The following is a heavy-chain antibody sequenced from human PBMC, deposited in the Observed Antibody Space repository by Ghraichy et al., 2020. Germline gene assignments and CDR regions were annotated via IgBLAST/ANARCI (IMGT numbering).Heavy chain of an antibody. CDR3: ARDWGSAWPFDP. J-gene: IGHJ5*02. CDR1: GDSVSSNSYA. D-gene: IGHD6-19*01. V-gene: IGHV6-1*01. CDR2: TYYRSKWYN. Sequence: SQTLSLTCAISGDSVSSNSYAWNWITLSPSRGLEWLGRTYYRSKWYNDYAVSVKGRITINPDTSKNQFSLELNSVTPEDTAVYYCARDWGSAWPFDPWGQGILVTVSS.